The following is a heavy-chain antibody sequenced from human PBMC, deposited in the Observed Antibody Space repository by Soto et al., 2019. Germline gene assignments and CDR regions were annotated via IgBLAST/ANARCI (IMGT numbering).Heavy chain of an antibody. V-gene: IGHV3-74*01. D-gene: IGHD2-21*02. J-gene: IGHJ6*02. CDR1: GFTFSSYW. CDR2: INSDGSST. CDR3: ARDLFSDSPRPDYYYYGMDV. Sequence: PGGSLRLSCAASGFTFSSYWMHWVRQAPGKGLVWVSRINSDGSSTSYADSVKGRFTISRDNAKNTLYLQMNSLRAEDTAVYYCARDLFSDSPRPDYYYYGMDVWGQGTTVTVSS.